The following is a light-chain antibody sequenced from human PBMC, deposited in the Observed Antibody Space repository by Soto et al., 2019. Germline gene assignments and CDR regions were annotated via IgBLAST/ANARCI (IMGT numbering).Light chain of an antibody. J-gene: IGLJ1*01. V-gene: IGLV2-14*01. CDR3: CSYTTSDVYV. CDR2: DVS. CDR1: SSDVGGYNY. Sequence: QSALTQPASVSGSPGQSIAISCTGTSSDVGGYNYVSWYQQHPGKAPKLMIYDVSNRPSGVSNRFSGSKSGNTASLTISGLQAEDEADYFCCSYTTSDVYVFGPGTKLTVL.